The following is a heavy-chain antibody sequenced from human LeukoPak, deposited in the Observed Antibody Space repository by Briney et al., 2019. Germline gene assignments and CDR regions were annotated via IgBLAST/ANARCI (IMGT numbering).Heavy chain of an antibody. D-gene: IGHD1-26*01. V-gene: IGHV1-3*01. Sequence: ASVKVSCKASGYTFTNYAIHWVRQAPGQRLEWMGWINVVNGDTKYSQKFQGRVTIIRDTSASTAYMELSSLRSEDTAVYCCVRDGYSYGRKDAFDIWGQGTMVTVSS. J-gene: IGHJ3*02. CDR3: VRDGYSYGRKDAFDI. CDR1: GYTFTNYA. CDR2: INVVNGDT.